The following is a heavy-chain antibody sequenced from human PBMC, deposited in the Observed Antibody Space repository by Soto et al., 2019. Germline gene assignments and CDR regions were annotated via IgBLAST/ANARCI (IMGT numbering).Heavy chain of an antibody. D-gene: IGHD6-25*01. CDR1: GYTFSHYH. CDR2: LRLGGQAT. V-gene: IGHV1-46*03. Sequence: QVQLVQSGAEVKKPGASVRISCQASGYTFSHYHINWVRQAPGHGLEWIGILRLGGQATTDSQKFQGRVTMTSDTSTATVYMELSSLRSDDTAVYYCTRGPFSGYESYFDYWGQGTLITVSS. J-gene: IGHJ4*02. CDR3: TRGPFSGYESYFDY.